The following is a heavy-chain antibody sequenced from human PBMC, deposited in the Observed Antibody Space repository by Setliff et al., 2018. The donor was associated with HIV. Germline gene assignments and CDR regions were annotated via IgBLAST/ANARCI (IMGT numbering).Heavy chain of an antibody. J-gene: IGHJ3*02. D-gene: IGHD2-2*01. CDR2: ISAYNGNT. V-gene: IGHV1-18*01. CDR3: ARDRGVYCISSSCYSPVDAFDI. Sequence: GASVKVSCKASGYTFSTYGISWVRQAPGQGLEWMGWISAYNGNTNYAQKLQGRVTVTTDTSTSTAYMELGSRRSDDTAVYYCARDRGVYCISSSCYSPVDAFDIWGQGTMVTVSS. CDR1: GYTFSTYG.